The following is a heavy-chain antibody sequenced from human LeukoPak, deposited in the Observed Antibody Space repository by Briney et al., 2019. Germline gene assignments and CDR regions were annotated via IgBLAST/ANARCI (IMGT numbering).Heavy chain of an antibody. V-gene: IGHV3-20*04. CDR1: GFTFDDYG. Sequence: GGSLRLSCAASGFTFDDYGISWVRQAPGKGLEWVSGINWNGGSTGYADSVKGRFTISRDNAKNSLYLQMNSLRAEDTALYYCARLKFMVAPDYWGQGILVTVSS. CDR3: ARLKFMVAPDY. D-gene: IGHD4/OR15-4a*01. CDR2: INWNGGST. J-gene: IGHJ4*02.